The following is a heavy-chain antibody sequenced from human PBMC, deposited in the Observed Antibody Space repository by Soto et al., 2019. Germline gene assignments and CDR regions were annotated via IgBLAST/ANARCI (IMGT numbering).Heavy chain of an antibody. CDR3: VNIVSGWYFIDAFHM. V-gene: IGHV3-30*18. J-gene: IGHJ3*02. D-gene: IGHD6-19*01. Sequence: QVQLVESGGGVVQPGRSLRLSCVASGFNFNIYGMHWVRQAPGKGLEWVAVISYDASQEYYADSVKGRFTVSRDNSKNTLYLQMNSLRPEDTAEYYCVNIVSGWYFIDAFHMWGQGTTVTVSS. CDR2: ISYDASQE. CDR1: GFNFNIYG.